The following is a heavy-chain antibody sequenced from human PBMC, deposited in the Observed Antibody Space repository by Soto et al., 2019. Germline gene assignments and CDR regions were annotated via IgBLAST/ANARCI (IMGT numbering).Heavy chain of an antibody. D-gene: IGHD6-19*01. J-gene: IGHJ5*02. CDR2: ISSSSSYI. CDR1: GFTFSSYS. V-gene: IGHV3-21*01. CDR3: AREGIAVAGLNWFDP. Sequence: EVQLVESGGGLVKTGGSLRLSCAASGFTFSSYSMNWVRQAPGKGLEWVSSISSSSSYIYYADSVKGRFTISRDNAKNSLYLQMNSLRAEDTAVYYCAREGIAVAGLNWFDPWGQGTLVTVSS.